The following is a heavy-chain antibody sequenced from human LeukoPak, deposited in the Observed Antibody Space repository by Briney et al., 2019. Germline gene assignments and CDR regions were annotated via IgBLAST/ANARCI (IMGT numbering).Heavy chain of an antibody. D-gene: IGHD1-26*01. CDR2: ISISGSTI. CDR1: GFTFSDYC. V-gene: IGHV3-11*01. CDR3: AREAEIVGATSRYYYYMDV. Sequence: GGSLRLSCAASGFTFSDYCMSWIRQAPGKGLEWVSYISISGSTIYYADSVKGRFTISRDNAKNSLYLQMNSLRAEDTAVYYCAREAEIVGATSRYYYYMDVWGKGTTVTASS. J-gene: IGHJ6*03.